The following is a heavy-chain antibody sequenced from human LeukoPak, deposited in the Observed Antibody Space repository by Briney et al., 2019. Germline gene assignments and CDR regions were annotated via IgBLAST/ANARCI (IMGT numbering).Heavy chain of an antibody. Sequence: GGSLRLSCSASGFSFSDRWMNWVRQAPGKGLEWVAIINKDGSEKHYVDSVKGRFSISRDNAKNSLYLQMNSLRAKDTAVYYCARSDHGPEYWGQGTLVTVSS. CDR3: ARSDHGPEY. J-gene: IGHJ4*02. V-gene: IGHV3-7*01. CDR2: INKDGSEK. D-gene: IGHD1-14*01. CDR1: GFSFSDRW.